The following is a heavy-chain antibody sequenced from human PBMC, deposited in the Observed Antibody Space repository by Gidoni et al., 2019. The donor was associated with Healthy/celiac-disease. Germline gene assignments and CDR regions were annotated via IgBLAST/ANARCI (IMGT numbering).Heavy chain of an antibody. CDR3: ASARLYYDSSGYYYVFDY. V-gene: IGHV4-39*01. J-gene: IGHJ4*02. Sequence: QLQLQESGPGLVKPSETLSLTCTVSGGSISSSSYYWGWIRQPPGKGLEWIGSIYYSGSTYYNPSLKSRVTISVDTSKNQFSLKLSSVTAADTAVYYCASARLYYDSSGYYYVFDYWGQGTLVTVSS. D-gene: IGHD3-22*01. CDR2: IYYSGST. CDR1: GGSISSSSYY.